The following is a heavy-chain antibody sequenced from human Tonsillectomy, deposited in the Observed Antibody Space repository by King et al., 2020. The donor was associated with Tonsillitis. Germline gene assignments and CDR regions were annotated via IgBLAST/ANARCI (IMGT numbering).Heavy chain of an antibody. CDR1: GFTFSSYS. J-gene: IGHJ4*02. CDR2: INQDGSET. V-gene: IGHV3-7*03. CDR3: ARVSGIILAANH. D-gene: IGHD6-19*01. Sequence: VQLVESGGALVQPGRSLRLSCAASGFTFSSYSLSWVRQAPGKGLEWVANINQDGSETYYVDSVKGRFTISRDNANNSLFLQMNNLRADDTAVYFCARVSGIILAANHWGQGTLVTVSS.